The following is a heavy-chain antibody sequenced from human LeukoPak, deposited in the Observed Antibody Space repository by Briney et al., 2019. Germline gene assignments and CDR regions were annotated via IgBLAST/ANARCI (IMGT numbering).Heavy chain of an antibody. J-gene: IGHJ5*02. CDR3: VRVAVSGTDWLDP. D-gene: IGHD6-19*01. V-gene: IGHV6-1*01. CDR2: TYYRSKWYN. Sequence: SQTLSLTCAISGDSVSSNSAARHWIRQSPSRGLEWLGRTYYRSKWYNDYAVSVKGRITINPDTSKNQFSLHLNSVTPEDTAVYYCVRVAVSGTDWLDPWGQGTPVTVSS. CDR1: GDSVSSNSAA.